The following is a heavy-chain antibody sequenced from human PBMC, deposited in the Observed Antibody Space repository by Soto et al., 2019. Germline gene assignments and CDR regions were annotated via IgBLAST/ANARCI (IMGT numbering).Heavy chain of an antibody. CDR3: AKVGISGTKYFEY. CDR1: GFAFSPYG. D-gene: IGHD1-20*01. CDR2: ITSTGGTT. Sequence: EVQLLESGGGLAQPGGSLRLSCAASGFAFSPYGMSWVRQAPGKGLEWVSSITSTGGTTYYADSVKGRFTISRDNSKNTLYLQMNSLRVEDTAVYYCAKVGISGTKYFEYWGQGTLVTVSS. V-gene: IGHV3-23*01. J-gene: IGHJ4*02.